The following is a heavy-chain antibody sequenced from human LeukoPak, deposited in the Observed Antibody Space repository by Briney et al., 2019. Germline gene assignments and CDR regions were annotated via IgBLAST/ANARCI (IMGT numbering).Heavy chain of an antibody. CDR1: GGSLSAYY. J-gene: IGHJ1*01. D-gene: IGHD4-23*01. CDR2: INHGGST. V-gene: IGHV4-34*01. Sequence: SETLSLTCAVYGGSLSAYYWTWIRQPPGKGLEWIGEINHGGSTNYNPSLKSRVTISIDTSKNQFSLKLSSVTAADTAVYYCARYLDYGGNSRVFQHWGLGTLVTVSS. CDR3: ARYLDYGGNSRVFQH.